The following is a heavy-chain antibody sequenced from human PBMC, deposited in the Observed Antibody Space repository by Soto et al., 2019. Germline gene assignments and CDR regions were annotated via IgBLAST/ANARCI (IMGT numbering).Heavy chain of an antibody. D-gene: IGHD3-10*01. Sequence: PSETLSLTCTVSGGSISNYYWSWIRQPPGKGLEWIGYIYYTGSTNYNPSLKSRVTISVDTSKNHFSLKLSSVTAADTAVYYCARRYGVAFDIWGQGTMVTVSS. J-gene: IGHJ3*02. CDR3: ARRYGVAFDI. CDR2: IYYTGST. V-gene: IGHV4-59*01. CDR1: GGSISNYY.